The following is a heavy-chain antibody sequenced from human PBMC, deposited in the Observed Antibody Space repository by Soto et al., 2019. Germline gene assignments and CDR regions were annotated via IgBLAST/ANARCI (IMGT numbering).Heavy chain of an antibody. D-gene: IGHD3-22*01. CDR1: GYTFTSYG. Sequence: ASVKVSCKASGYTFTSYGISWVRQAPGQGLEWLGWISPYADNTKYAQILQGRVSMTTDTSSNTAFMELRSLRSDDTAMYYCARGGYYDSSGSRNYHYYGMNVWGQGTTVTVSS. CDR3: ARGGYYDSSGSRNYHYYGMNV. V-gene: IGHV1-18*01. CDR2: ISPYADNT. J-gene: IGHJ6*02.